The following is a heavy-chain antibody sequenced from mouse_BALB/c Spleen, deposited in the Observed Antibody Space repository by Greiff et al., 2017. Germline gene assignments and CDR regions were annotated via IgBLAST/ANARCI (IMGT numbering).Heavy chain of an antibody. CDR2: ISDGGSYT. CDR3: ARPDSFYAMDY. V-gene: IGHV5-4*02. Sequence: EVQLVESGGGLVKPGGSLKLSCAASGFTFSDYYMYWVRQTPEKRLEWVATISDGGSYTYYPDSVKGRFTISRDNAKNNLYLQMSSLKSEDTAMYYCARPDSFYAMDYWGQGTSVTVSS. CDR1: GFTFSDYY. J-gene: IGHJ4*01. D-gene: IGHD2-4*01.